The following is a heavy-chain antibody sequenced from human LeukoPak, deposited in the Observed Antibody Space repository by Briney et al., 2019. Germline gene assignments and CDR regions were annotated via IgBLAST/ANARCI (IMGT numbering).Heavy chain of an antibody. CDR2: FYSGGST. J-gene: IGHJ6*03. D-gene: IGHD5/OR15-5a*01. CDR3: ARSTGYYYMDV. V-gene: IGHV3-53*01. Sequence: GGSLRLSCAASGFTVSSNYMTWVRQAPGKGLEWVSVFYSGGSTYYADSVKGRFTISRDNSKNTLYLQMNSLRAEDTAVYYCARSTGYYYMDVWGKGTTVTISS. CDR1: GFTVSSNY.